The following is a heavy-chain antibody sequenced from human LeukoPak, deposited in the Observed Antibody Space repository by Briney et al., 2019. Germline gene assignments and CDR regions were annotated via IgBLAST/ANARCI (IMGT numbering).Heavy chain of an antibody. J-gene: IGHJ4*02. CDR3: ARSRWLVDS. Sequence: GGSLRLSCTASGFTFSPSGMHWVRQAPGKGLEWVAVIWSDGSNKYYADSVKGRFTISRDNSKNTLYLEMTSLRAEDTALYYCARSRWLVDSWGQGTLVTVSS. D-gene: IGHD6-19*01. V-gene: IGHV3-33*01. CDR1: GFTFSPSG. CDR2: IWSDGSNK.